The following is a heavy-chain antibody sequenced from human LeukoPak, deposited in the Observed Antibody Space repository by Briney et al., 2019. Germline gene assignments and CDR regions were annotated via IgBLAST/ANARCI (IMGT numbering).Heavy chain of an antibody. CDR2: IYHSGST. CDR1: GGSISSSNW. D-gene: IGHD3-22*01. J-gene: IGHJ4*02. V-gene: IGHV4-4*02. CDR3: ARDRRLYYYDSSGYYY. Sequence: SETLSLTCAVSGGSISSSNWWSWVRPPPGKGLEWIGEIYHSGSTYYNPSLKSRVTISVDTSKNQFSLKLSSVTAADTAVYYCARDRRLYYYDSSGYYYWGQGTLVTVSS.